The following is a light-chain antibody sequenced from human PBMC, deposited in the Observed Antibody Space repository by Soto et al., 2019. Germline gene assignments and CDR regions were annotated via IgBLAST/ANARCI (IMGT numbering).Light chain of an antibody. CDR3: QSYDSSNRV. CDR1: SGSIASNY. CDR2: EDN. J-gene: IGLJ3*02. Sequence: NFMLTQPHSVSESPGKTVTISCTRSSGSIASNYVQWYQQRPGSSPTTVIYEDNQRPSGVPDRFSGSIDSSSNSASLTISELKSEDEADYYCQSYDSSNRVFGGGTKLTVL. V-gene: IGLV6-57*01.